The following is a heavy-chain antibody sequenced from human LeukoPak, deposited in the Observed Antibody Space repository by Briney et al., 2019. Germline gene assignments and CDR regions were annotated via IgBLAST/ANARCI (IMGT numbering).Heavy chain of an antibody. CDR3: ARDPWYGIAVAGTGVLT. V-gene: IGHV4-59*12. Sequence: PSETLSLTCTVSGGSISSYYWSWIRQPPGKGLEWIGYIYYSGSTYYNPSLKSRVTISVDTSKNQFSLKLSSVTAADTAVYYCARDPWYGIAVAGTGVLTWGQGTLVTVSS. J-gene: IGHJ4*02. CDR1: GGSISSYY. CDR2: IYYSGST. D-gene: IGHD6-19*01.